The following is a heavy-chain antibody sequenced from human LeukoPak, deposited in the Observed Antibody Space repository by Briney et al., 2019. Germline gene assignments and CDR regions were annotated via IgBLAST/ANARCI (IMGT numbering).Heavy chain of an antibody. CDR1: GGSFSGYY. CDR2: INHSGST. D-gene: IGHD4-23*01. J-gene: IGHJ4*02. CDR3: ARFGDYGGTDY. V-gene: IGHV4-34*01. Sequence: LETLSLTCAVYGGSFSGYYWSWIRQPPGKGLEWIGEINHSGSTNYNPSLKSRVTISVDTSKNQFSLKLSSVTAADTAVYYCARFGDYGGTDYWGQGTLVTVSS.